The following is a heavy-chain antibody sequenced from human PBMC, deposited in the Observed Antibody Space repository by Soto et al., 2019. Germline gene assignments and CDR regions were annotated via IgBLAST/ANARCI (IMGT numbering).Heavy chain of an antibody. V-gene: IGHV1-18*04. CDR1: GYTFTSYG. D-gene: IGHD3-9*01. CDR2: ISAYNGNT. CDR3: ARDFVLTGYYTDYYYGMDV. J-gene: IGHJ6*02. Sequence: VASVKVSCKASGYTFTSYGISWVRQAPGQGLEWMGWISAYNGNTNYAQKLQGRVTMTTDTSTSTAYMELRSLRSDDTAVYYCARDFVLTGYYTDYYYGMDVWGQGTTVTVSS.